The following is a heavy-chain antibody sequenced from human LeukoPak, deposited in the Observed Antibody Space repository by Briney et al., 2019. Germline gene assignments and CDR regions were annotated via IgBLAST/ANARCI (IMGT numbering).Heavy chain of an antibody. CDR1: GFTFRNYG. CDR3: ARAGSSGWSNPGGY. J-gene: IGHJ4*02. Sequence: QPGGSLRLSCAASGFTFRNYGMHWVRQAPGKGLEWVAIMSYDGDNKYYADSVQGRFTISRDNAKNSLYLQMNSLRAEDTAVYHCARAGSSGWSNPGGYWGQGTLVTVSS. V-gene: IGHV3-30*03. CDR2: MSYDGDNK. D-gene: IGHD6-19*01.